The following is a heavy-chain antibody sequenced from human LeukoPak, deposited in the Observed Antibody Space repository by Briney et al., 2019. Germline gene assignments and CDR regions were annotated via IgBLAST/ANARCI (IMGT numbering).Heavy chain of an antibody. J-gene: IGHJ4*02. V-gene: IGHV3-53*01. CDR2: IYSGGST. CDR1: GFTVSSNY. Sequence: GGSLRLSCAASGFTVSSNYMSWVRQAPGKGLEWVSVIYSGGSTYYADSVKGRFTISRDNSKNTLYLQMNSLRAEDTAVYYCAKAQVVGATFPQYYFDYWGQGTLVTVSS. CDR3: AKAQVVGATFPQYYFDY. D-gene: IGHD1-26*01.